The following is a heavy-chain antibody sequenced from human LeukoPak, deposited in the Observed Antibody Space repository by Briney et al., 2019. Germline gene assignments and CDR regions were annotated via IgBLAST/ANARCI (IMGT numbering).Heavy chain of an antibody. CDR2: INPNSGGT. V-gene: IGHV1-2*02. J-gene: IGHJ5*02. D-gene: IGHD6-13*01. CDR3: AREGPRGIAAAGTFRDDNWFDP. CDR1: GYTFTGYY. Sequence: ASVKVSCKASGYTFTGYYMHWVRQAPGQGLEWMGWINPNSGGTNYAQKFQGRVTMTRDTSISTAYMELSGLRSDDTAVYYCAREGPRGIAAAGTFRDDNWFDPWGQGTLVTVSS.